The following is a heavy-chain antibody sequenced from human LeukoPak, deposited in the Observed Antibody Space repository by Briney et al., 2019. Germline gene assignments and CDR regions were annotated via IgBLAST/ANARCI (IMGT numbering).Heavy chain of an antibody. J-gene: IGHJ6*04. CDR3: AGKGGAMLRPYYYGMDV. CDR1: GGTFSSYA. D-gene: IGHD3-16*01. Sequence: GASVKVSCKASGGTFSSYAISWVRQAPGQGLEWMGGIIPIFGTANYAQKFQGRVTITADKSTSTAYMELSSLRSEDTAVYYCAGKGGAMLRPYYYGMDVWGKGTTVTVSS. CDR2: IIPIFGTA. V-gene: IGHV1-69*06.